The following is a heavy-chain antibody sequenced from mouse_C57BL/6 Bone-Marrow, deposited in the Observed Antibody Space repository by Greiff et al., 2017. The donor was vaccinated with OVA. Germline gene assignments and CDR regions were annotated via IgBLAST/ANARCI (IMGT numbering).Heavy chain of an antibody. J-gene: IGHJ4*01. Sequence: EVQLQQSGAELVKPGASVKLSCTASGFNFTDYDMHWVKQRTEQGLEWIGWIDPEDGGTKYDAKFQGKATITADTSSNTAYLQLSSLTSEDSAVYDFALDNSRGPYYAMDYWGQGTSVTVSS. V-gene: IGHV14-2*01. CDR1: GFNFTDYD. D-gene: IGHD1-1*01. CDR3: ALDNSRGPYYAMDY. CDR2: IDPEDGGT.